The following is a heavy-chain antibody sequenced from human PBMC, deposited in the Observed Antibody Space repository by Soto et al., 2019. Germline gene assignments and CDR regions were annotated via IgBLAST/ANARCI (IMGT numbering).Heavy chain of an antibody. V-gene: IGHV3-30*18. J-gene: IGHJ4*02. CDR1: GFTFSSYG. Sequence: PGGSLRLSCAASGFTFSSYGTHWVRQAPGKGLEWVAVISYDGSNKYYADSVKGRFTISRDNSKNTLYLQMNSLRAEDTAVYYCAKDLYYDFWSGYPDYWGQGTLVTVSS. CDR3: AKDLYYDFWSGYPDY. D-gene: IGHD3-3*01. CDR2: ISYDGSNK.